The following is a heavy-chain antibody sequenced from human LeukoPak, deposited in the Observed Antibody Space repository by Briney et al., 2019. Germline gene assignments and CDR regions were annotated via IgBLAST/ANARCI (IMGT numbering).Heavy chain of an antibody. CDR1: GGSISSYY. D-gene: IGHD4-17*01. CDR3: ARGYYGDHFDY. Sequence: PSETLSLTXTVSGGSISSYYWSWIRQPPGKGLEWIGYIYYSGSTNYNPSLKSRVTISVDTSKNQFSLKLSSVTAADTAVYYCARGYYGDHFDYWGQGTLVTVSS. J-gene: IGHJ4*02. V-gene: IGHV4-59*01. CDR2: IYYSGST.